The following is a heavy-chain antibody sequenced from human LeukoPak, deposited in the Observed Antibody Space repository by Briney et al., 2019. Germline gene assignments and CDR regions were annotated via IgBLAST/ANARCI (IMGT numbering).Heavy chain of an antibody. D-gene: IGHD2-8*01. J-gene: IGHJ6*03. CDR1: GYTFTSYG. CDR3: ARSGGTRYYCYMDV. Sequence: ASVKVSCKASGYTFTSYGISWVRQAPGQGLEWMGWISAYNGNTNYAQKFQGRVTMTRNTSISTAYMELSSLRSEDTAVYYCARSGGTRYYCYMDVWGKGTTVTVSS. CDR2: ISAYNGNT. V-gene: IGHV1-18*01.